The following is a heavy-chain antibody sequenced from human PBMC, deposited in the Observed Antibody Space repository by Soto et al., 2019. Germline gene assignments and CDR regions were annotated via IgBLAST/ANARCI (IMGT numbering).Heavy chain of an antibody. CDR1: GYTFTTYY. V-gene: IGHV1-69*13. D-gene: IGHD3-22*01. CDR2: IIPIFGTA. CDR3: ARGDRVYYYDSESL. J-gene: IGHJ4*02. Sequence: SVKVSCKASGYTFTTYYMHWVRQAPGQGLEWMGGIIPIFGTANYAQKFQGRVTITADESTSTAYMELSSLRSEDTAVYYCARGDRVYYYDSESLWGQGTLVTVSS.